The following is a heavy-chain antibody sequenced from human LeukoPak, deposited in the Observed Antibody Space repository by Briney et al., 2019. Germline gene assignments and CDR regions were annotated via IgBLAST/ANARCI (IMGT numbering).Heavy chain of an antibody. J-gene: IGHJ4*02. V-gene: IGHV4-4*07. CDR3: ARAGGRIAPCSGGSCYVYDY. Sequence: PSETLSLTCTVSGGSINSYYWSWIRQPAGKGLEWIGRIYNGGTNYNPSLKSRVTMSVDTSKNQFSLKLSSVTAADTAVYYCARAGGRIAPCSGGSCYVYDYWGQGTLVTVSS. D-gene: IGHD2-15*01. CDR2: IYNGGT. CDR1: GGSINSYY.